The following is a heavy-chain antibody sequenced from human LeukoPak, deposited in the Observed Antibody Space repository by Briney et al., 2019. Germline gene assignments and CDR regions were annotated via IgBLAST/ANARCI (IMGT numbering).Heavy chain of an antibody. CDR1: GFLVSDNY. CDR2: LYTGGST. V-gene: IGHV3-53*01. D-gene: IGHD2-21*01. Sequence: GGSLRLSCAASGFLVSDNYMHWLRQAPGKGLEWVSVLYTGGSTYYADSGKGRFTISRDNSKNTLYLQMNSLRVEDTAVFYCVRTCDAVTGAFDIWGQGTMVTVSS. J-gene: IGHJ3*02. CDR3: VRTCDAVTGAFDI.